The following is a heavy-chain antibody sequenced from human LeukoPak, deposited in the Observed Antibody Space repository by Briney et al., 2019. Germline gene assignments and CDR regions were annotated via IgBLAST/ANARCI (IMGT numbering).Heavy chain of an antibody. J-gene: IGHJ4*02. CDR1: GFIFGTTS. CDR3: TRDQN. V-gene: IGHV3-7*01. CDR2: INLDGSEK. Sequence: PGGSLRLSCTGSGFIFGTTSMSWVRQVSGEGLEWVASINLDGSEKYYAGSAEGRFTISRDNAKKSLFLQMNSVRAEDTAVYYCTRDQNWGQGILVSVSS.